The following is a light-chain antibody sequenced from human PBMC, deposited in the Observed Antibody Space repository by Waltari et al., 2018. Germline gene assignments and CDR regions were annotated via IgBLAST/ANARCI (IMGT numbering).Light chain of an antibody. V-gene: IGLV3-21*02. CDR2: DDG. J-gene: IGLJ1*01. Sequence: SYELTQPPSVSVAPGQTARITCDGDKIGSKNVHWYQHKPGQAPVLVVYDDGDRPSGIPERFSGSNSGNTAALTISRVDAGDDAEYYCQVWDSGSDHYVFGTVTKVTVL. CDR1: KIGSKN. CDR3: QVWDSGSDHYV.